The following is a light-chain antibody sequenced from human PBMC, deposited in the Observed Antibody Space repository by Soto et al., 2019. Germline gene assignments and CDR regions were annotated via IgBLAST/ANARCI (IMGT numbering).Light chain of an antibody. Sequence: DIVMTQSPDSLAASLGERATINCKSSQSVVYSSNNKNYLAWYQQKPGQPPKLLIYWASTRESGVPDRFSGSGSVTDFTLTISSLQAEDVAVYYCHQYYSIPRTFGQGTKVEIK. V-gene: IGKV4-1*01. CDR3: HQYYSIPRT. CDR1: QSVVYSSNNKNY. J-gene: IGKJ1*01. CDR2: WAS.